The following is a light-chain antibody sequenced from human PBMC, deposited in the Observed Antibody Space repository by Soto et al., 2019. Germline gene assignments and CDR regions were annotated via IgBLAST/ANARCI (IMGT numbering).Light chain of an antibody. Sequence: QSALTQPRSVSGSPGQSVTISCTGTSSDVGGYNYVSWYQQHPGKAPKVMIYDVNKRPSGVPDRFSGSKSGNTASLTISGLLADDEADYYCCSYAGSYTYVLGTGTKLTVL. J-gene: IGLJ1*01. CDR3: CSYAGSYTYV. CDR2: DVN. CDR1: SSDVGGYNY. V-gene: IGLV2-11*01.